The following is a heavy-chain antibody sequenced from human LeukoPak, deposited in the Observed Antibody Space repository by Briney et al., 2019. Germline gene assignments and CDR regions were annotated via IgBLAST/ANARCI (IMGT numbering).Heavy chain of an antibody. Sequence: GGSLRLSCAASGFTFSSYEMNWVRQAPGKGLEWVSYISSSGSTIYYADSVKGRFTISRDNAKNSLYLQMNSLRAEDTAVYYCARDCAGNFYALVTDAFDIWGQGTMVTVSS. CDR1: GFTFSSYE. CDR2: ISSSGSTI. V-gene: IGHV3-48*03. CDR3: ARDCAGNFYALVTDAFDI. J-gene: IGHJ3*02. D-gene: IGHD2-21*02.